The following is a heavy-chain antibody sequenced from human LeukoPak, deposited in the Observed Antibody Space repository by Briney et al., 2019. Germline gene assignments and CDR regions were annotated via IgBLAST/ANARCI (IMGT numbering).Heavy chain of an antibody. CDR3: ARRHDY. CDR1: GFTFSNYA. Sequence: KAGGSLRLSCAASGFTFSNYAMNWVRQAPGKGLEWLSYISTSGDSLYYADSVKGRFTISRDNAKNSLYLQMNSLRAEDTAVYYCARRHDYWGQGTLVTVSS. V-gene: IGHV3-21*05. CDR2: ISTSGDSL. J-gene: IGHJ4*02.